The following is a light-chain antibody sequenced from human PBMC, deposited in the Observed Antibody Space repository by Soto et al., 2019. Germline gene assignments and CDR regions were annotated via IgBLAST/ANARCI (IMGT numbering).Light chain of an antibody. CDR3: QQYGSSPRT. J-gene: IGKJ1*01. Sequence: EIVLTQSPGTLSLSPGERATLSCRASQTVTSSFFAWYQQKPGQAPRLLIYGASNRATDIPDRFSGSGSGTSFTLAISRVEPEDFAVYYCQQYGSSPRTFGQGTKVDIK. CDR2: GAS. V-gene: IGKV3-20*01. CDR1: QTVTSSF.